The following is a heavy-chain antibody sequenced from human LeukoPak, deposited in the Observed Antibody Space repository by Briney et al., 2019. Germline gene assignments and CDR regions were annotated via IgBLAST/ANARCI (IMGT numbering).Heavy chain of an antibody. V-gene: IGHV1-69*06. CDR1: GGTFSSYA. Sequence: GASVKVSCKASGGTFSSYAISWVRQAPGQGLEWMGGIIPIFGTANYAQKFQGRVTITADKSTSTAYMELSSLRSEDTAVYYCARGPTLPGYSGYDWKYYYYYYMDVWGKGTTVTISS. D-gene: IGHD5-12*01. CDR2: IIPIFGTA. J-gene: IGHJ6*03. CDR3: ARGPTLPGYSGYDWKYYYYYYMDV.